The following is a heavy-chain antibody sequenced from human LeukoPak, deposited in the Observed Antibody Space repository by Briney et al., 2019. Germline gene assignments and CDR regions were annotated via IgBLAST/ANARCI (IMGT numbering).Heavy chain of an antibody. J-gene: IGHJ3*02. V-gene: IGHV3-23*01. CDR3: ARGSSIYDYVWGSYRYGAFDI. D-gene: IGHD3-16*02. Sequence: GGSLRLSCAASGFTFSSYAMSWVRQAPGKGLEWVSAISGSGGSTYYADSVKGRFTISRDNSKNTLYLQMNSLRAEDTAVYYCARGSSIYDYVWGSYRYGAFDIWGQGTMVTVSS. CDR1: GFTFSSYA. CDR2: ISGSGGST.